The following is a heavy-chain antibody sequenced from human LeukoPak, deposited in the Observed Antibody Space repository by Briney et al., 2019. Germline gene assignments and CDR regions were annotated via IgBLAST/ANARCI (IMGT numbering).Heavy chain of an antibody. Sequence: SQTLSLTCSVSGGSINSGAYYWSWIRQHPGKGLEWIGYIYYSGSTYYNPSLKSRIIISVDTSKNQFSLKLRSVTAADTAVYYCARAANLAPLDYWGQGTLVTVSS. CDR2: IYYSGST. CDR3: ARAANLAPLDY. CDR1: GGSINSGAYY. V-gene: IGHV4-31*03. J-gene: IGHJ4*02. D-gene: IGHD6-25*01.